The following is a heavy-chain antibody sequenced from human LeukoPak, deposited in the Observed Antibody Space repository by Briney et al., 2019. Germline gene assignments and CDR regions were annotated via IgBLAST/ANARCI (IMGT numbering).Heavy chain of an antibody. CDR2: IKEDGSEK. CDR3: VTKEPSTSGWSY. V-gene: IGHV3-7*01. J-gene: IGHJ4*02. CDR1: GFTFSSYS. D-gene: IGHD6-19*01. Sequence: QTGGSLRLSCAASGFTFSSYSLTWVRQAPGKGLEWVANIKEDGSEKNYVDSVKGRFTISRDNAENSVYLQMNDLRAEDTGVYYCVTKEPSTSGWSYWGQGTLVTVCS.